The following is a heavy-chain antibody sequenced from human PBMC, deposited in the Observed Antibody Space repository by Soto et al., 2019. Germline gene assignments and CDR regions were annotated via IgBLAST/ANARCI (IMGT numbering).Heavy chain of an antibody. CDR1: GFTFSSYA. V-gene: IGHV3-23*01. D-gene: IGHD5-12*01. CDR3: ANVGVATTAFDY. Sequence: GSLRLSCAASGFTFSSYAMSWVRQAPGKGLEWVSAISGSGGSTYYADSVKGRFTISRDNSKNTLYLQMNSLRAEDTAVYYCANVGVATTAFDYWGQGTLVTVSS. J-gene: IGHJ4*02. CDR2: ISGSGGST.